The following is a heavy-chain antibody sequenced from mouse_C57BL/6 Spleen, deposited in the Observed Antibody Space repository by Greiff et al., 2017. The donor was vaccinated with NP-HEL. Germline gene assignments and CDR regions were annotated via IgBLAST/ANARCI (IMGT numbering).Heavy chain of an antibody. CDR3: ARDGNYTMDY. CDR1: GFTFSDFY. J-gene: IGHJ4*01. Sequence: EVKLVDSGGGLVQSGRSLRLSCATSGFTFSDFYMEWVRQAPGKGLEWIAASRNKANDYTTEYSASVKGRFIVSRDTSQSILYLQMNALRAEDTAIYYCARDGNYTMDYWGQGTSVTVSS. CDR2: SRNKANDYTT. D-gene: IGHD2-1*01. V-gene: IGHV7-1*01.